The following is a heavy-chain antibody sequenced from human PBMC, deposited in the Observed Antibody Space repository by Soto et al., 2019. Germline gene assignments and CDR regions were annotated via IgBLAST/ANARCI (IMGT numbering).Heavy chain of an antibody. CDR2: INHSGST. J-gene: IGHJ4*02. V-gene: IGHV4-34*01. D-gene: IGHD5-18*01. CDR1: GGSFSGYY. CDR3: ARAAMWFDY. Sequence: PSETLSLTCAVYGGSFSGYYWSWIRQPPGKGLEWIGEINHSGSTNYNPSLKSRVTISVDTSKNQFSLKLGSVTAADTAVYYCARAAMWFDYWGQGTLVTVSS.